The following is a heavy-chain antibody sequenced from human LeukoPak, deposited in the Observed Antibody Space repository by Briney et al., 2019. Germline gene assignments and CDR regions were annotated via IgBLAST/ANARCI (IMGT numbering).Heavy chain of an antibody. V-gene: IGHV1-3*01. CDR1: AYTFISYA. Sequence: GASVKVSCKASAYTFISYAIHWVRQAPGQRLEWMGWINAGNGNTKYSQKFQDRVTITRDTSASTAYMELSSLRSEDTAVYYCARGTFLEWELLEGRLWDVWGKGTTVTVSS. CDR3: ARGTFLEWELLEGRLWDV. CDR2: INAGNGNT. D-gene: IGHD1-26*01. J-gene: IGHJ6*04.